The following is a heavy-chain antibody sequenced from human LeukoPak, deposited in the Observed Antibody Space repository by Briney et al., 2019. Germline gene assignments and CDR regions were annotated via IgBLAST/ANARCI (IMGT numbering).Heavy chain of an antibody. CDR3: ARVRLSAVRGSQDLDY. CDR2: ISSSGSTK. V-gene: IGHV3-48*03. Sequence: PGVTQSLLCAVSGYTHSSYEMNGARGARGKALVGVSYISSSGSTKYYADYVKGRFTISRDNAKNSLYLQMNSLRSEDMAVYYCARVRLSAVRGSQDLDYWGQGPVVTVSS. CDR1: GYTHSSYE. J-gene: IGHJ4*02. D-gene: IGHD3-10*01.